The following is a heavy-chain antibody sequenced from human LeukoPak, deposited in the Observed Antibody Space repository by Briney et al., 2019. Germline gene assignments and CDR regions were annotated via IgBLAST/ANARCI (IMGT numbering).Heavy chain of an antibody. Sequence: PGGSLRLSCAASGFTFSSYGMHWVRQAPGKGLEWVAVIWYDGSNKYYADSVKGRFTISRDNSKNTLYLQMNSLRAEDTAVYYCASSSYSSSWKTLDYWGQGTLVTVSS. J-gene: IGHJ4*02. V-gene: IGHV3-33*01. CDR2: IWYDGSNK. CDR3: ASSSYSSSWKTLDY. CDR1: GFTFSSYG. D-gene: IGHD6-13*01.